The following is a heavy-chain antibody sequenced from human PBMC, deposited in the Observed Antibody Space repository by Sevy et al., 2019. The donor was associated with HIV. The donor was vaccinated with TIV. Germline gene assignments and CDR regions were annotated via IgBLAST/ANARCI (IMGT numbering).Heavy chain of an antibody. D-gene: IGHD3-10*01. CDR3: ARDEQRPYYYGSGNMGH. V-gene: IGHV1-8*01. CDR1: GYTFTNYE. Sequence: ASVKVSCKASGYTFTNYEINWVRQATGQGLEWMGRMNPNSGETGYAPQFHGRVTMTRNTSLKIAYMELSSLTCDDTAVYYCARDEQRPYYYGSGNMGHWGQGTLVTVSS. J-gene: IGHJ4*02. CDR2: MNPNSGET.